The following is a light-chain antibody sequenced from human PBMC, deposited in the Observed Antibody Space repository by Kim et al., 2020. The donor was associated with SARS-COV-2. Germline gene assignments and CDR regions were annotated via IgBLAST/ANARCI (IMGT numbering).Light chain of an antibody. J-gene: IGKJ3*01. Sequence: SASVGDRVTITCRTTQSISSHLNWYQQKPGRAPKLLISAASTLQGGVPSRFSGSGSETDFTLTISSLQPEDFATYFCQQSYITPFTFGPGTKVDFK. CDR3: QQSYITPFT. CDR2: AAS. CDR1: QSISSH. V-gene: IGKV1-39*01.